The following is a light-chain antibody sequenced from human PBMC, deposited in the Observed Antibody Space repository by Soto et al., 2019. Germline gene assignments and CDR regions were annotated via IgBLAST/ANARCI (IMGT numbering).Light chain of an antibody. CDR2: WAS. Sequence: DIVMTQSPDSLAVSLGERATINCKSSQSVLYSHNNKNYLAWYQQKPGQPPKLLIYWASTRESGVPDRFSGSGSGTDFTLTISSLQAEDVAFYYCQQYHSAPQSFGQWTKVEIK. CDR1: QSVLYSHNNKNY. CDR3: QQYHSAPQS. V-gene: IGKV4-1*01. J-gene: IGKJ1*01.